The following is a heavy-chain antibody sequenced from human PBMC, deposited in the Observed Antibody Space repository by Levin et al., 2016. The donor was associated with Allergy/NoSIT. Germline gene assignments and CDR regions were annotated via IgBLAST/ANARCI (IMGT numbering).Heavy chain of an antibody. D-gene: IGHD3-9*01. Sequence: ASVKVSCKASGFTFSDYDINWVRQVPGQGLEWMGWMNPKSGNTGYAQRFEGRIFMTRDISTTTAYMEVSSLTSEDTAVYFCARARSYDMLTAYTYYFMDVWGQGTTVTVSS. J-gene: IGHJ6*03. CDR1: GFTFSDYD. V-gene: IGHV1-8*01. CDR2: MNPKSGNT. CDR3: ARARSYDMLTAYTYYFMDV.